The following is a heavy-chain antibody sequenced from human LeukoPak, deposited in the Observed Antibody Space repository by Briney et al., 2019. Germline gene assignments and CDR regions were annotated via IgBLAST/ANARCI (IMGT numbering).Heavy chain of an antibody. CDR1: GGSFSGYY. CDR3: ARGGYYYGSGSYYNLAYYYYYMDV. Sequence: PSETLSLTCAVYGGSFSGYYWSWIRQRPGKGREWIGEINHSGSTNYNPSLKSRVTISVDASKNQFSLKLSSVTAADTAVYYCARGGYYYGSGSYYNLAYYYYYMDVWGKGTTVTVSS. D-gene: IGHD3-10*01. J-gene: IGHJ6*03. CDR2: INHSGST. V-gene: IGHV4-34*01.